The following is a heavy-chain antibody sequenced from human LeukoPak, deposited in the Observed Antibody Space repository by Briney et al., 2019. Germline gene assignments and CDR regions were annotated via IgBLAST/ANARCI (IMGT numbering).Heavy chain of an antibody. Sequence: PGGSLRLSCAASGFTFSRYWMHWVRQAPGKGLVWVSRINSDGSSTRYADSVKGRFTISRDNSKNTLYLQMNSLRAEDTAVYYCAKDRQRTYYYGSGRLYYYYMDVWGKGTTVTISS. CDR3: AKDRQRTYYYGSGRLYYYYMDV. CDR2: INSDGSST. D-gene: IGHD3-10*01. J-gene: IGHJ6*03. V-gene: IGHV3-74*01. CDR1: GFTFSRYW.